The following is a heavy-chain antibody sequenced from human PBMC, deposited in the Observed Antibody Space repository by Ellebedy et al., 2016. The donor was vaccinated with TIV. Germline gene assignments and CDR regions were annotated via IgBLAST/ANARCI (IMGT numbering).Heavy chain of an antibody. Sequence: GESLKISCAASGFTFSSYAMNWVRQAPGKGLEWVSYIDGSGGFIKYADSVKGRFTISRDNSKNSLYLQMNSLRADDTALYYCASAARGSGAYESFWGQGTLVTVSS. J-gene: IGHJ4*02. CDR3: ASAARGSGAYESF. V-gene: IGHV3-21*01. CDR1: GFTFSSYA. CDR2: IDGSGGFI. D-gene: IGHD5-12*01.